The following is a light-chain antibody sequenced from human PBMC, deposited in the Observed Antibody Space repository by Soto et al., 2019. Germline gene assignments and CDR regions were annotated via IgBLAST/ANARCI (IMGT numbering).Light chain of an antibody. CDR2: DAS. CDR3: QQYNTYPWT. V-gene: IGKV1-5*01. Sequence: DIQMTQSPATLSASVGDRFTITCRASQSISSWLAWYQQKPGKVPKLLIDDASSLEIGVPSRFSGSGSGTKFTLNISSLQPDDFATYYCQQYNTYPWTFGQGTKVEIK. J-gene: IGKJ1*01. CDR1: QSISSW.